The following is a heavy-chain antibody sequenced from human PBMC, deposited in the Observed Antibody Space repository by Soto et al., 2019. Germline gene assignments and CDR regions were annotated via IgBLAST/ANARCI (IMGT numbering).Heavy chain of an antibody. CDR3: ARDSLYSGSYFAY. Sequence: GGSLRLSCAASGFTFSSFSSYDMHWVHQAPGKGLEWVAEISFDGNKKDYADSVKGRFTISRDNSQNILYLQMNSLRSEDTAVYYCARDSLYSGSYFAYWGPGTLVTVSS. J-gene: IGHJ4*02. V-gene: IGHV3-30-3*01. CDR2: ISFDGNKK. CDR1: GFTFSSFSSYD. D-gene: IGHD1-26*01.